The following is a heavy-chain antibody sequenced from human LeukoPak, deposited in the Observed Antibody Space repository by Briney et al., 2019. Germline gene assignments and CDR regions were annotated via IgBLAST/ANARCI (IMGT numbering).Heavy chain of an antibody. CDR1: GYTFTGYY. D-gene: IGHD2-21*02. V-gene: IGHV1-2*02. CDR3: ARGSVVTAIADAFDI. J-gene: IGHJ3*02. Sequence: ASVKVSCKASGYTFTGYYMHWVRQAPGQGLEWMGWINPNSGGTNYAQKFQGRVTVTRDTSISTAYMELSRLRSDDTAVYYCARGSVVTAIADAFDIWGQGTMVTVSS. CDR2: INPNSGGT.